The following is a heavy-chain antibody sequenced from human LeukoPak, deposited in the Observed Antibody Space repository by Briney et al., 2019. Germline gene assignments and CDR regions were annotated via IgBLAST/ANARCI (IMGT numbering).Heavy chain of an antibody. CDR1: GFTFSNYN. D-gene: IGHD3-16*01. J-gene: IGHJ4*02. Sequence: SGGSLRLSCAASGFTFSNYNMNWVRQAPGKGLEWVSYISSSSSYTNYADSVKGRFTISRDNAKNSLYLQMNSLRAEDTAVYYCASIWDGVGFHWGQGTLVTVSS. CDR2: ISSSSSYT. CDR3: ASIWDGVGFH. V-gene: IGHV3-11*03.